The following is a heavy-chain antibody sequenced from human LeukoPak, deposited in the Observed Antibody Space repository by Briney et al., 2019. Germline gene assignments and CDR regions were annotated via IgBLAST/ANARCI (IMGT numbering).Heavy chain of an antibody. CDR2: IKEDGTET. Sequence: GGSLRLSCAASGFMFSSNWMSWVRLAPGKGLEWVANIKEDGTETYYVDSVKGRFTISRDNAKNSLYLQMNSLRVEDTAVYYCAKSLYGGCDYWGQGTVVTVSS. D-gene: IGHD3-16*02. CDR1: GFMFSSNW. CDR3: AKSLYGGCDY. J-gene: IGHJ4*02. V-gene: IGHV3-7*03.